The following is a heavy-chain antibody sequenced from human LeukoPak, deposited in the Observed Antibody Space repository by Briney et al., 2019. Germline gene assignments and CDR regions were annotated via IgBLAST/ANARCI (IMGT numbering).Heavy chain of an antibody. CDR3: ARDRYRYCSSTSCYPSFDY. J-gene: IGHJ4*02. V-gene: IGHV1-18*01. CDR1: GYTFTSYG. Sequence: ASVKVSCKASGYTFTSYGISWVRQAPGQGLEWMGWISAYNGNTNYVQKLQGRVTMTTDTSTSTAYMELRSLRSDDTAVYYCARDRYRYCSSTSCYPSFDYWGQGTLVTVSS. CDR2: ISAYNGNT. D-gene: IGHD2-2*01.